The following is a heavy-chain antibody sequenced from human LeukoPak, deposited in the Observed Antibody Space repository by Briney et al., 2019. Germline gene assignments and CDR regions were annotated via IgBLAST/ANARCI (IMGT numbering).Heavy chain of an antibody. J-gene: IGHJ4*02. CDR1: GYTFTGYY. CDR2: INPNSGGT. V-gene: IGHV1-2*02. D-gene: IGHD2-2*01. CDR3: ARGGALVVVPAAINY. Sequence: ASVKVSCKASGYTFTGYYMHWVRQAPGQGLEWMGWINPNSGGTNYAQKLQGRVTMTRDTSISTAYMELSRLRSDDTAVYYCARGGALVVVPAAINYWGQGTLVTVSS.